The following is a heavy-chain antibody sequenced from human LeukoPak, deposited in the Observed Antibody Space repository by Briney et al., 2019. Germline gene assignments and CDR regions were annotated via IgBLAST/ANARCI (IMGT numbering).Heavy chain of an antibody. CDR3: AKLAAADDAFNI. Sequence: LTCTVSGGSIXXXYWSWXRQXXGXGXEWIGYIYYSGSTNYNPSLKSRVTISVDTSKNQFSLKLSSVTAADTAVYYCAKLAAADDAFNIWGQGTMVTVSP. D-gene: IGHD6-13*01. CDR2: IYYSGST. V-gene: IGHV4-59*11. J-gene: IGHJ3*02. CDR1: GGSIXXXY.